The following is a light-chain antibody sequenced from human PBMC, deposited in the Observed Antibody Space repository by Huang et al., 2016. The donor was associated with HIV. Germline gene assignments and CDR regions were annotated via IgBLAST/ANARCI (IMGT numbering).Light chain of an antibody. CDR1: RSVSTN. V-gene: IGKV3-15*01. CDR2: GSS. CDR3: HQYNNWLLS. J-gene: IGKJ4*01. Sequence: IVMTQSPATLCVSPGERVTLSCRANRSVSTNLAWYQQRPGQVPRRLIYGSSTRAPGVPARFSGSGSGTDFSLTISSLQSEDFALYYCHQYNNWLLSFGGGTRVDI.